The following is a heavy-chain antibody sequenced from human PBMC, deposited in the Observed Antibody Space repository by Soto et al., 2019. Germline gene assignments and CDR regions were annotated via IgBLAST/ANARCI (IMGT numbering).Heavy chain of an antibody. V-gene: IGHV4-59*01. Sequence: QVQLQESGPGLVKPSETLSLTCTVSGGSISSYYWSWIRQPPGKGLEWIGYISYSGSTNYNPSLKSRVTISLDTSKNQFSLNLSSVTAADTAVYYCARGSWGREDYHYYYYMDVWGKGTTVTVSS. CDR1: GGSISSYY. CDR3: ARGSWGREDYHYYYYMDV. J-gene: IGHJ6*03. D-gene: IGHD7-27*01. CDR2: ISYSGST.